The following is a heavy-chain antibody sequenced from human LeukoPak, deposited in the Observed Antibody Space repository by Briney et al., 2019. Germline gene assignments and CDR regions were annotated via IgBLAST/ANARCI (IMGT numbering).Heavy chain of an antibody. CDR1: GGSISSGGYY. Sequence: SETLSLTCTVSGGSISSGGYYWSWIRQHPGKGLEWIGYIYYSGSTYYNPSLKSRVTISVDTSKNQFSLKLSSVTAADTAVYYCAREEAPGAAFDIWGQGTMVTVSS. V-gene: IGHV4-31*03. J-gene: IGHJ3*02. CDR3: AREEAPGAAFDI. CDR2: IYYSGST.